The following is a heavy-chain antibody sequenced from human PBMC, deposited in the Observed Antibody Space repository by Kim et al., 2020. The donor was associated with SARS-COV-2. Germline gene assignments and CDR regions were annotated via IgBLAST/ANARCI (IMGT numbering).Heavy chain of an antibody. J-gene: IGHJ6*02. V-gene: IGHV3-9*01. CDR2: ISWNSGSI. D-gene: IGHD4-17*01. CDR1: GFTFDDYA. Sequence: GGSLRLSCAASGFTFDDYAMHWVRQAPGKGLEWVSGISWNSGSIGYADSVKGRFTISRDNAKNSLYLQMNSLRAEDTALYYCAKDLGAYYYGDYVEYYYGMDVWGQGTTVTVSS. CDR3: AKDLGAYYYGDYVEYYYGMDV.